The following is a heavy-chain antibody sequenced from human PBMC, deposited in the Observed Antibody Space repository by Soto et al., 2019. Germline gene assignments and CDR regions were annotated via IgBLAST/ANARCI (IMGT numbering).Heavy chain of an antibody. CDR3: ARDARYGGSSDY. J-gene: IGHJ4*02. CDR2: IYPDDSDT. V-gene: IGHV5-51*01. D-gene: IGHD4-17*01. CDR1: GYRLTNYW. Sequence: GESLKISCKGSGYRLTNYWIAWVRQMSGKGLEWMGIIYPDDSDTTYSPSFQGHVTISADKSISTAYLQWSSLKASDTAMYYCARDARYGGSSDYWGQGTLVTVSS.